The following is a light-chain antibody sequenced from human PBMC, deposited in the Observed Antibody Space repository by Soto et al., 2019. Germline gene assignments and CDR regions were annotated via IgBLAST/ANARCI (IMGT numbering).Light chain of an antibody. CDR3: QQYYSTPPWT. CDR2: WAS. Sequence: DIVMTQSPDSLAVSLGERATINCKSSQSVLYNSNNKNYLAWYQQKPGQPPKLLIHWASTRESGVPERFSGSGSGTDFTLTISSLQAEDVAVYYCQQYYSTPPWTFGQGTKVEIK. CDR1: QSVLYNSNNKNY. V-gene: IGKV4-1*01. J-gene: IGKJ1*01.